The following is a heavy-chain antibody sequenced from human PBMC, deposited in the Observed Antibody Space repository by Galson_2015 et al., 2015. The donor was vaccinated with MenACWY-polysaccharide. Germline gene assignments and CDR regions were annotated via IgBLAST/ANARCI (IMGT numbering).Heavy chain of an antibody. CDR1: GYTFTSYS. J-gene: IGHJ5*02. CDR3: ARDQLYCTNGVCFEGSGWFDP. CDR2: INTNNGNP. V-gene: IGHV7-4-1*02. Sequence: CKASGYTFTSYSMNWVRQAPGQGLEWMGWINTNNGNPTYAQGFTGRFVFSLDTSVSTAYLQISSLKAEDTAAYYCARDQLYCTNGVCFEGSGWFDPWGQGTLVTVSS. D-gene: IGHD2-8*01.